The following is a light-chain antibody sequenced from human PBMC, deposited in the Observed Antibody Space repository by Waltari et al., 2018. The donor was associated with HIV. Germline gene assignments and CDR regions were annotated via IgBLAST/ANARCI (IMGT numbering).Light chain of an antibody. CDR1: SSDVGGYKS. V-gene: IGLV2-11*01. J-gene: IGLJ1*01. CDR3: GSYVGSYTPWV. Sequence: QSALTQPRSVSGSPGQSVTISCTGTSSDVGGYKSVSWYQQHPGEAPNLMIYGVSKRPSRVPDRFSGSKSGNLASLTISWLQADDEAESYGGSYVGSYTPWVCGTGTPVTV. CDR2: GVS.